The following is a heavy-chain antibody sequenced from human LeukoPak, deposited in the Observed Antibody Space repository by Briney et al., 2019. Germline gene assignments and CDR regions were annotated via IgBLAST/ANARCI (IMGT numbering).Heavy chain of an antibody. V-gene: IGHV3-23*01. CDR3: ANIGLT. D-gene: IGHD1-26*01. CDR2: GGSGGST. J-gene: IGHJ4*02. Sequence: GGSLRLSCAASGFIFSSYAMSWVRQAPGKGLEWVSYGGSGGSTYYADSVKGRFTISRDNSKNTLYLQMNSLRAEDTAVYYCANIGLTWGQGTLVTVSS. CDR1: GFIFSSYA.